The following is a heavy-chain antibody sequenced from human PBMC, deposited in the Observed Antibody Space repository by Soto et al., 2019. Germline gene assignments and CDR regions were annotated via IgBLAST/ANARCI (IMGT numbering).Heavy chain of an antibody. CDR2: IYPGASDA. Sequence: GESLKISCKVSVYSFLNYWIGWVREMPGKGLEWMGIIYPGASDARYSPSFQGQVTISADKSISTVYLQWSSLKASDTAMYYCARHIVDTSMTASFNYWGQGPQVTVSS. V-gene: IGHV5-51*01. J-gene: IGHJ4*02. CDR1: VYSFLNYW. CDR3: ARHIVDTSMTASFNY. D-gene: IGHD5-18*01.